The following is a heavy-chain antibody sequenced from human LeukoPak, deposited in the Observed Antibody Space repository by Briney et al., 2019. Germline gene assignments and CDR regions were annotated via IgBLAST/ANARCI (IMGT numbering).Heavy chain of an antibody. CDR3: ARTTDVRYFDY. J-gene: IGHJ4*02. D-gene: IGHD3-10*02. CDR2: IYYSGST. CDR1: GGSISSSSYY. Sequence: PSETLSLTCTVSGGSISSSSYYWGWIRQPPGKGLEWIGSIYYSGSTYYNPSLKSRVTISVDTSKNQFSLKLSSVTAADTAVYYCARTTDVRYFDYWGQGTLVTVSS. V-gene: IGHV4-39*07.